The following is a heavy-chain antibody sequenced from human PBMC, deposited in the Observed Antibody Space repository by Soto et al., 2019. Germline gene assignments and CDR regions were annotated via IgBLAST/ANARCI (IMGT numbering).Heavy chain of an antibody. Sequence: ASVKVSCKASGYTFTSYDINWVRQATGQGLEWMGWMNPNSGNTGYAQKFQGRVTMTRNTSIRTAYMELSSLRSEDTAVYYCAREGYYDFWSGHTTHYTAVSGKGTPATVSS. J-gene: IGHJ6*03. V-gene: IGHV1-8*01. CDR3: AREGYYDFWSGHTTHYTAV. CDR1: GYTFTSYD. CDR2: MNPNSGNT. D-gene: IGHD3-3*01.